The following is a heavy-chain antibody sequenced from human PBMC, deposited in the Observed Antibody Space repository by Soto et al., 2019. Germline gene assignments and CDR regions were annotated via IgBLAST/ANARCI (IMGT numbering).Heavy chain of an antibody. D-gene: IGHD6-13*01. CDR2: IYYSGTT. Sequence: SETLSLTCAVSGGSISSGDYYWSWVRQSPGKGLEWIGCIYYSGTTYYNPSLETRLTMSVDTSKNQFSLRLSSVTAADTAMYFCARARSSSPHYFDYWGQGTLVTVSS. CDR3: ARARSSSPHYFDY. V-gene: IGHV4-30-4*01. J-gene: IGHJ4*02. CDR1: GGSISSGDYY.